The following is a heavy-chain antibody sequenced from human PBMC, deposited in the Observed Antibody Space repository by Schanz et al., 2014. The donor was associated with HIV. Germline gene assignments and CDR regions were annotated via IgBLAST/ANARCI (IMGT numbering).Heavy chain of an antibody. Sequence: QVQLVESGGGVVQPGRSLRLSCAASGFTFSSYGMHWVRQALGKGLEWVAVIWYDGSNKYYADSVKGRFTISRDNSKNTLYLQMNSLRAEDTAVYYCARGQDIVVVTADFDIWGQGTMVTVSS. CDR1: GFTFSSYG. D-gene: IGHD2-21*02. J-gene: IGHJ3*02. V-gene: IGHV3-33*01. CDR3: ARGQDIVVVTADFDI. CDR2: IWYDGSNK.